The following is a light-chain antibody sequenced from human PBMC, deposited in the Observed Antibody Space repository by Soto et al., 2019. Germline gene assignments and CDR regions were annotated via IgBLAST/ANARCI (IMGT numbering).Light chain of an antibody. Sequence: DIQLTQSPSSVSASVGDRVTVTCRASQGISNWLAWYQQKPGKAPKLLISAASSLQSGVPSRLSGSGSGTDFTLIISSLPPEDFATYYCQQANSFPWTVGKGTKVEI. CDR2: AAS. V-gene: IGKV1-12*02. CDR1: QGISNW. J-gene: IGKJ1*01. CDR3: QQANSFPWT.